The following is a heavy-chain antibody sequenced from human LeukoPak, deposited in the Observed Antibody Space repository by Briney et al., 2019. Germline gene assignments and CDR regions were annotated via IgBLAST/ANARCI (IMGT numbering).Heavy chain of an antibody. V-gene: IGHV3-21*01. CDR2: ISSSSSNI. J-gene: IGHJ6*03. D-gene: IGHD2-15*01. CDR1: GFTFSSYS. Sequence: KSGGSLRLYCAASGFTFSSYSMNWVRQAPGQGLEWVSSISSSSSNIYYAVSVKGRFTISRDNAKNSLYLQMNSLRAEDTAVYYCARDPGYCSGGSCQYYYYYYMDVWGKGTTVTVSS. CDR3: ARDPGYCSGGSCQYYYYYYMDV.